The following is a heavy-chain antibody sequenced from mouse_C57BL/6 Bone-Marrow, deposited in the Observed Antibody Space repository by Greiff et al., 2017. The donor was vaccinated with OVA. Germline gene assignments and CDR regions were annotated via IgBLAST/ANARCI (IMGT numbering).Heavy chain of an antibody. Sequence: QVQLKQSGAELARPGASVKLSCKASGYTFTSYGISWVKQRTGQGLEWIGEIYPRSGNTYYNEKFKGKATLTADKSSSTAYMELRSLTSEDSAVYFCADDYSWYFDVWGTGTTVTVSS. CDR3: ADDYSWYFDV. CDR2: IYPRSGNT. V-gene: IGHV1-81*01. D-gene: IGHD2-4*01. J-gene: IGHJ1*03. CDR1: GYTFTSYG.